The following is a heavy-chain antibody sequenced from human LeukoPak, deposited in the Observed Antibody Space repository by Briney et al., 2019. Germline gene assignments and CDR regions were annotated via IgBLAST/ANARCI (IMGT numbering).Heavy chain of an antibody. CDR2: INGRVHPT. D-gene: IGHD5-18*01. V-gene: IGHV3-23*01. CDR3: AKGYNHGLKTYYFDY. Sequence: GGSLRLSCAASGFTLSSYAMSWVRQAPGKGLEWVSLINGRVHPTYYADPVKGRFTISRDNSKNTLYLQMNSLRAEDTAVYHCAKGYNHGLKTYYFDYWGQGTFVTV. CDR1: GFTLSSYA. J-gene: IGHJ4*02.